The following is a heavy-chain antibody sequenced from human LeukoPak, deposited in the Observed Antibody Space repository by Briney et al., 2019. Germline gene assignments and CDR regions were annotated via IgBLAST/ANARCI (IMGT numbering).Heavy chain of an antibody. D-gene: IGHD6-19*01. CDR3: ARDVGSGWFDY. CDR2: MSNSGRTI. J-gene: IGHJ4*02. CDR1: GFTFSSFE. V-gene: IGHV3-48*03. Sequence: GGSLRLSCAASGFTFSSFEMNWVRQAPGKGLEWVSYMSNSGRTIYYTDSVKGRFTNSRDNAKNSLYLQMNSLRAEDTAVYYCARDVGSGWFDYWGQGTLVTVSS.